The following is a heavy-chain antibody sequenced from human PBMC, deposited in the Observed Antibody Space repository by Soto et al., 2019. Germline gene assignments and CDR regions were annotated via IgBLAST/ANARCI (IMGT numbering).Heavy chain of an antibody. Sequence: ASVKVSCKASGYTFTSYGISWVRQAPGQGLEWMGWISAYNGNTNYAQKLQGRVTMTTDTSTSTAYMELRSLRSDDTAVYYCARVSGYYDSSGYYYFGFWGQGTLVTVSS. D-gene: IGHD3-22*01. CDR1: GYTFTSYG. J-gene: IGHJ4*02. CDR3: ARVSGYYDSSGYYYFGF. V-gene: IGHV1-18*01. CDR2: ISAYNGNT.